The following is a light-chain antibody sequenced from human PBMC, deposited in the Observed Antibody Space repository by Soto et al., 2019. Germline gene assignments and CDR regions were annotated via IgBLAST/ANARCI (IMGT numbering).Light chain of an antibody. CDR3: QQTQSFPLI. J-gene: IGKJ4*01. CDR1: QNINSY. CDR2: TAS. Sequence: DIQMTQSPSSLSASVGDRVTITCRASQNINSYLNWYQQKPGQSPRLLIYTASILQTGVPSGFSGSGPGTDFNLAISSLQAEDSATYYCQQTQSFPLIFGGGTKVEIK. V-gene: IGKV1-39*01.